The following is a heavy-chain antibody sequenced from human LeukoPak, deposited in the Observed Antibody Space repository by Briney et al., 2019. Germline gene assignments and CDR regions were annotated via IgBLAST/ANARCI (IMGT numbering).Heavy chain of an antibody. Sequence: GGSLRLSCAASGFTVSSNYMSWVRQAPGKGLEWVSVIYSGGSTYYADSVKGRFTISRDNSKNTLYLQMNSLRAEDTAVYYCARVVVAAAGTVYYFDYRGQGTLVTVSS. V-gene: IGHV3-53*01. CDR1: GFTVSSNY. CDR2: IYSGGST. D-gene: IGHD6-13*01. J-gene: IGHJ4*02. CDR3: ARVVVAAAGTVYYFDY.